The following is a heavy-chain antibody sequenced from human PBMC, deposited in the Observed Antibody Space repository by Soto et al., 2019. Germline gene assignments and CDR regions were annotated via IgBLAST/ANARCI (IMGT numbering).Heavy chain of an antibody. CDR2: IIPIFGTA. D-gene: IGHD2-2*02. J-gene: IGHJ5*02. CDR3: ARGYCSSTSCYTNWFDP. V-gene: IGHV1-69*13. Sequence: SVKVSCKASGGTFSSYAISWVRQAPGQGLEWMGGIIPIFGTANYAQKFQGRVTITADESTSTAYMELSSLRSEDTAVYYCARGYCSSTSCYTNWFDPWGQGTLVTVSS. CDR1: GGTFSSYA.